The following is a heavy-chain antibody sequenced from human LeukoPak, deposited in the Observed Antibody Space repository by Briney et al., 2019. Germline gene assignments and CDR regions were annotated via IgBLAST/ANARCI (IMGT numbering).Heavy chain of an antibody. CDR1: GGSFSGYY. CDR2: INHSGST. J-gene: IGHJ4*02. D-gene: IGHD6-19*01. V-gene: IGHV4-34*01. CDR3: ARGRGLVLKIFDY. Sequence: NASETLSLTCAVYGGSFSGYYWSWIRQPPGKGLEWIGEINHSGSTNYNPSLKSRVTISVDTSKNQFSLKLSSVTAADTAVYYCARGRGLVLKIFDYWGQGTLVTVSS.